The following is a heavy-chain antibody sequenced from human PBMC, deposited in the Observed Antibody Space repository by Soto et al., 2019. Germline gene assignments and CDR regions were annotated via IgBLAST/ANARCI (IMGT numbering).Heavy chain of an antibody. D-gene: IGHD1-26*01. J-gene: IGHJ6*02. CDR3: ARSVGYYYYGMDV. CDR1: GDSIRSGDYY. V-gene: IGHV4-30-4*01. CDR2: IYYSGST. Sequence: QVHLEESGPGLVKPSQTLSLTCTVLGDSIRSGDYYWNWIRQPPGRGLGWIGYIYYSGSTYYNPSLKSRLTMSVDTSKNQFSLRLRSVIAADTAVYYCARSVGYYYYGMDVWGQGTTVIVSS.